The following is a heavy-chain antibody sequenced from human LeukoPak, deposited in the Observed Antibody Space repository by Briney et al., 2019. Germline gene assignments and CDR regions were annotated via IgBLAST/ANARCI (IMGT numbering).Heavy chain of an antibody. D-gene: IGHD3-22*01. CDR3: ATDRPSASSGYNC. Sequence: ASVKISCKVSGYTFTDYYMHWVPQAPGKGLEWMGLVDPEDGETIYAEKFQGRVTITADTSTDTAYMELSSLRSEDTAVYYCATDRPSASSGYNCWGQGTLVTVSS. V-gene: IGHV1-69-2*01. J-gene: IGHJ4*02. CDR1: GYTFTDYY. CDR2: VDPEDGET.